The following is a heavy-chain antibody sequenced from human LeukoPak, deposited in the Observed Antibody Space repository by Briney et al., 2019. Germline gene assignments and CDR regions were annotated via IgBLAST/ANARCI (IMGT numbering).Heavy chain of an antibody. CDR3: ARDRNGDYSPYYYMDV. CDR1: GGSISSYY. Sequence: TSETLSLTCTVSGGSISSYYWSWIRQPAGKGLEWIGRIYTSGSTNYHPSLKSRVTMSVDTSKNQFSLKLSSVTAADTAVYYCARDRNGDYSPYYYMDVWGKGTTVTVSS. D-gene: IGHD4-17*01. CDR2: IYTSGST. V-gene: IGHV4-4*07. J-gene: IGHJ6*03.